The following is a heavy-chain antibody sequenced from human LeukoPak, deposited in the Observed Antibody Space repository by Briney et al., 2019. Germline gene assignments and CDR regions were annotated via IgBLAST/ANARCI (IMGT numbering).Heavy chain of an antibody. J-gene: IGHJ6*03. D-gene: IGHD3-9*01. CDR1: GGSFSGYY. CDR2: INHSGST. Sequence: SETLSLTCAVYGGSFSGYYRSWIRQPPGKGLEWIGEINHSGSTNYNPSLKSRVTISVDTSKNQFSLKLSSVTAADTAVYYCARDLLTGFGYYMDVWGKGTTVTISS. V-gene: IGHV4-34*01. CDR3: ARDLLTGFGYYMDV.